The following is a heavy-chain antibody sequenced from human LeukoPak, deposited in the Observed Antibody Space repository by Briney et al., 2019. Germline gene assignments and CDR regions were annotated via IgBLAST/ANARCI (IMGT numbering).Heavy chain of an antibody. V-gene: IGHV3-23*01. CDR1: GFTFSNYA. J-gene: IGHJ4*02. D-gene: IGHD3-10*01. Sequence: PGGTLRLSCAASGFTFSNYAMNWVRQAPGKGLEWVSSINGGGGSTYYADSVKGRFTISRDNAKNSLFLQMNSLRAEDTALYYCARDAGMVRGVILYYFDYWGQGTLVTVSS. CDR2: INGGGGST. CDR3: ARDAGMVRGVILYYFDY.